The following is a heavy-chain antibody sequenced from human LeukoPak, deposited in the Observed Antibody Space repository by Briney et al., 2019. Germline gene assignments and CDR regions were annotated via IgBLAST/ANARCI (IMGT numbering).Heavy chain of an antibody. V-gene: IGHV1-46*01. D-gene: IGHD1-1*01. CDR1: GYTFTGYY. Sequence: ASVKVSCKASGYTFTGYYMHWVRQAPGQGLEWMGIINPSGGSTSYAQKFQGRVTMTRDTSTSTVYMELSSLRSEDTAVYYCALSPANERDYWGQGTLVTVSS. J-gene: IGHJ4*02. CDR3: ALSPANERDY. CDR2: INPSGGST.